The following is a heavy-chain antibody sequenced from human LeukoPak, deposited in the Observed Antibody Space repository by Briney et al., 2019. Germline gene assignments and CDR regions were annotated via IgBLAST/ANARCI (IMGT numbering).Heavy chain of an antibody. V-gene: IGHV4-61*02. CDR1: GGSISSGSYY. CDR2: IYTSGST. D-gene: IGHD1-1*01. CDR3: ARGYHFRDYSYYYYMDV. Sequence: PSQTLSLTCTVSGGSISSGSYYWSWIRQPAGKGLEWIGRIYTSGSTNYNPSLKSRVTMSVDTSKNQFSLKLSSVTAADTAVYYCARGYHFRDYSYYYYMDVWGKGTTVTVSS. J-gene: IGHJ6*03.